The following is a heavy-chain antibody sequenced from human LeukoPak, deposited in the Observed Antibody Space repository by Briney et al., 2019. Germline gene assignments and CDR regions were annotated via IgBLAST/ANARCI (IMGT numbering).Heavy chain of an antibody. CDR1: GGSISSSSYY. D-gene: IGHD3-10*01. V-gene: IGHV4-39*01. J-gene: IGHJ5*02. CDR3: ARLVVRGDWFDP. CDR2: IYYSGST. Sequence: PSETLSLTCTVSGGSISSSSYYWGWIRQPPGKGLEWIGSIYYSGSTYCNPSLKSRVTISVDTSKNQFSLKLSSVTAADTAVYYCARLVVRGDWFDPWGQGTLVTVSS.